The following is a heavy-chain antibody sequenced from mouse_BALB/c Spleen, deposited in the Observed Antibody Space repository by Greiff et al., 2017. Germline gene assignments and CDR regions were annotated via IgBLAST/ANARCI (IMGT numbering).Heavy chain of an antibody. CDR3: ARGDDYEGFAY. V-gene: IGHV1S135*01. CDR1: GYSFTGYN. CDR2: IDPYNGGT. Sequence: VQLQQSGPELGKPGASVKISCKASGYSFTGYNMYWVKQSHRKSLEWIGYIDPYNGGTSYNQKSKGKATLTVDKSSSTAYMHLNSLTSEDSAIYYCARGDDYEGFAYWGQGTLVTVSA. D-gene: IGHD2-4*01. J-gene: IGHJ3*01.